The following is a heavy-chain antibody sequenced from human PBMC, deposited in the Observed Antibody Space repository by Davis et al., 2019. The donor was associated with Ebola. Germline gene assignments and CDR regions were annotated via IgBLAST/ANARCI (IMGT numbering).Heavy chain of an antibody. D-gene: IGHD3-9*01. CDR2: ISHSGHSI. J-gene: IGHJ4*02. V-gene: IGHV3-11*01. Sequence: GESLKISCAASGFTFSDHYMSWIRQAPGKGLETISYISHSGHSIYYADSVRGRFTISRDNAKNSLYLQMNSLRAEDTAVYYCARDRDMYCDILIGYSPMDYWGQGTLVTVSS. CDR3: ARDRDMYCDILIGYSPMDY. CDR1: GFTFSDHY.